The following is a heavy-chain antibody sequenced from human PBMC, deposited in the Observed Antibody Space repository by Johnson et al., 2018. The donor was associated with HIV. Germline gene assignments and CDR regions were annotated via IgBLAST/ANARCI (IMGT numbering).Heavy chain of an antibody. J-gene: IGHJ3*02. CDR2: TTPSGRGT. CDR3: TTDLLRWLQGENAFDI. CDR1: GFTFSSYA. D-gene: IGHD5-24*01. Sequence: VQLVESGGGVVQPGRSLRLSCAASGFTFSSYAMSWVRQAPGMGLEWVSATTPSGRGTYYADSVKGRSTFSRDNSKNTLYLQMNSLKTDDTAVYYCTTDLLRWLQGENAFDIWGQGTMVTVSS. V-gene: IGHV3-23*04.